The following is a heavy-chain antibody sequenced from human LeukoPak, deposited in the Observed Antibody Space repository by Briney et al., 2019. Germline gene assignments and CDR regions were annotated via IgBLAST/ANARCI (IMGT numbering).Heavy chain of an antibody. D-gene: IGHD1-1*01. CDR2: TSTSGGDT. V-gene: IGHV3-23*01. CDR1: GFTFSNYA. Sequence: GGSLRLSCAASGFTFSNYAMHWVRQAPRRGGDWVSATSTSGGDTFYPHSVRGPFSISRDNSKHTLYLQINSLSAEDTALYYCVRVNADYYFDSWGQGTLVTVSS. CDR3: VRVNADYYFDS. J-gene: IGHJ4*02.